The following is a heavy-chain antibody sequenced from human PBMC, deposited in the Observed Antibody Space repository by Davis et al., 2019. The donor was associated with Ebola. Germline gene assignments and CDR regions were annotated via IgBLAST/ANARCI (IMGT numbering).Heavy chain of an antibody. CDR1: GGSFSGYY. Sequence: MPSETLSLTCAAYGGSFSGYYWSWIRQPPGKGLEWIGEIYHSGSTNYNPSLKSRVTISVDKSKNQFSLKLSSVTAADTAVYYCASEVALDAFDIWGQGTMVTVSS. CDR3: ASEVALDAFDI. V-gene: IGHV4-34*01. D-gene: IGHD5-12*01. CDR2: IYHSGST. J-gene: IGHJ3*02.